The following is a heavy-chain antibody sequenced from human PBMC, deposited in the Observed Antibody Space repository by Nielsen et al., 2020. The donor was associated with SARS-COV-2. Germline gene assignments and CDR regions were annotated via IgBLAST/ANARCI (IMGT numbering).Heavy chain of an antibody. CDR1: GFPLSSHG. CDR3: ARDLTFGAYWFDP. V-gene: IGHV3-33*01. D-gene: IGHD3/OR15-3a*01. J-gene: IGHJ5*02. Sequence: GESLKIPCEASGFPLSSHGMHWVRQPPGKGLEWVAHMWYHGGDENYADSVRGRFTISRDLSKNTVYLQMSNLRVEDTAVYYCARDLTFGAYWFDPWSQGTLVTVSS. CDR2: MWYHGGDE.